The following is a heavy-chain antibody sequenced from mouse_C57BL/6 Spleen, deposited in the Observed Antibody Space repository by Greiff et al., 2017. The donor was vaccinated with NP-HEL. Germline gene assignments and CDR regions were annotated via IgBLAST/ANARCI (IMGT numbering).Heavy chain of an antibody. J-gene: IGHJ2*01. CDR2: IWWDDDK. Sequence: QVQLKESGPGILQPSQTLSLTCSFSGFSLSTFGMGVGWIRQPSGKGLEWLAHIWWDDDKYYNPALKSRLTISKDTSKNQVFLKIANVDTADTATYYCARIFLRQVVGRDYFDYWGQGTTLTVSS. CDR1: GFSLSTFGMG. V-gene: IGHV8-8*01. CDR3: ARIFLRQVVGRDYFDY. D-gene: IGHD1-1*01.